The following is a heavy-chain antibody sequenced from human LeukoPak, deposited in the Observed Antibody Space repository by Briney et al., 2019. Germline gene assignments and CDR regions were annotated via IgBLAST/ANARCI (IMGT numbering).Heavy chain of an antibody. CDR1: GGSFSGYY. J-gene: IGHJ4*02. CDR2: INHSGST. CDR3: ARAIYGGNSVKYYFDY. Sequence: SETLSLTCAVYGGSFSGYYWSWIRQPPGEGLEWIGEINHSGSTNYNPSLKSRVTISVDTSKNQFSLKLSSVTAADTAVYYCARAIYGGNSVKYYFDYWGQGTLVTVSS. D-gene: IGHD4-23*01. V-gene: IGHV4-34*01.